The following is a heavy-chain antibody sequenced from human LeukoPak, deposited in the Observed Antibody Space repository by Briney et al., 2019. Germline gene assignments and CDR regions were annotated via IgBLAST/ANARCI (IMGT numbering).Heavy chain of an antibody. V-gene: IGHV4-34*01. J-gene: IGHJ6*02. CDR3: ARVARFPIVYYYYYYGMDV. CDR1: GFTFSSYS. D-gene: IGHD2-15*01. CDR2: INHSGST. Sequence: GSLRLSCAASGFTFSSYSMNWIRQPPGKGLEWIGEINHSGSTNYNPSLKSRVTISVDTSKNQFSLKLSSVTAADTAVYYCARVARFPIVYYYYYYGMDVWGQGTTVTVSS.